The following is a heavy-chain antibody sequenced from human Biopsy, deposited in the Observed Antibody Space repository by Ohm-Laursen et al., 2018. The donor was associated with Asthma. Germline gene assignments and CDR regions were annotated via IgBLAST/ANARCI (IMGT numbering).Heavy chain of an antibody. CDR1: GYNFISFA. J-gene: IGHJ3*01. V-gene: IGHV1-3*04. CDR3: ARTYYDFLTGQVKDVFGV. CDR2: VNTGNGDT. Sequence: VATVKISRKVSGYNFISFAIHWVRQAPGQRLEWMCWVNTGNGDTKYSQKFQGRVTITRDTSASTAYMELRSLRSEDTATYYCARTYYDFLTGQVKDVFGVWGQGTMVTVSS. D-gene: IGHD3-9*01.